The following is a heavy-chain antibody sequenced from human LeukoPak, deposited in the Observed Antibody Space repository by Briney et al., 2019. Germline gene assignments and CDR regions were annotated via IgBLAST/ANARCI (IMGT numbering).Heavy chain of an antibody. V-gene: IGHV4-34*01. CDR3: AIHIVVVPAAKKKNWSDP. D-gene: IGHD2-2*01. CDR1: GGSFSGYY. J-gene: IGHJ5*02. Sequence: RTSETLSLTCAVYGGSFSGYYWSWIRQPPGKGLEWIGEINHSGSTNYNPSLKSRVTISVDTSKNQFSLKLSSVTAADTAVYYCAIHIVVVPAAKKKNWSDPWGQGTLVTVSS. CDR2: INHSGST.